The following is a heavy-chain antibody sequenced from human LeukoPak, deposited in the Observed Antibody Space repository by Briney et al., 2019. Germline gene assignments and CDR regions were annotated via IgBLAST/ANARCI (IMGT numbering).Heavy chain of an antibody. Sequence: SETLSLTCAVYGGSFIGYYWNWIRQSPGKGLEWIGEINHSGSTNYNPSLKSRVTISIDTSKNQFSLRLSSVTAADTAVYYCVRGVGSLRKREAFDIWGQGTMVTVSS. CDR1: GGSFIGYY. J-gene: IGHJ3*02. CDR3: VRGVGSLRKREAFDI. D-gene: IGHD5-24*01. V-gene: IGHV4-34*01. CDR2: INHSGST.